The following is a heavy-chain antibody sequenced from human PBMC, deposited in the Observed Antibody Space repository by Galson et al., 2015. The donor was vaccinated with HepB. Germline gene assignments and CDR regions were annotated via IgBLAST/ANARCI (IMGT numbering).Heavy chain of an antibody. J-gene: IGHJ4*02. Sequence: SCKASGGSFSDYNINWVRQAPGQGLEWMGRIMPILNMVIHAQKFQGRVTITADKSTSTAYMELNSLRSEDTAVYYCATGLSKWVLTAVPADWGQGTLVTVSS. CDR2: IMPILNMV. D-gene: IGHD2-21*02. CDR1: GGSFSDYN. CDR3: ATGLSKWVLTAVPAD. V-gene: IGHV1-69*02.